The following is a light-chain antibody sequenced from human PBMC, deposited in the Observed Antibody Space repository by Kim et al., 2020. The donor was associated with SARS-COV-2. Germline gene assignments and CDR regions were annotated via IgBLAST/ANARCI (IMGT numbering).Light chain of an antibody. CDR3: QKYDSAI. J-gene: IGKJ4*01. Sequence: IQMTQSPSSLSASVGDRVTITCRASQGISNYLAWYQQKPGKVPKLLIYAASTLQSGVPSRFSGSGSGTDFTLTISSLQPEDVATYFCQKYDSAIFGGGTKVDIK. V-gene: IGKV1-27*01. CDR1: QGISNY. CDR2: AAS.